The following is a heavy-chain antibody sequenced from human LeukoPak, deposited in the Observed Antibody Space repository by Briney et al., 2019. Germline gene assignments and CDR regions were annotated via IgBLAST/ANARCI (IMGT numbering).Heavy chain of an antibody. Sequence: PSETLSLTCTVSGGSIGSGGYYWSWIRQHPGKGLEWIGYIYYSGSTYYNPSLKSRVTISVDTSKNQFSLKLSSVTAADTAVYYCARTDRDFWSGSPGAFDIWGQGTMVTVSS. CDR3: ARTDRDFWSGSPGAFDI. V-gene: IGHV4-31*03. CDR2: IYYSGST. CDR1: GGSIGSGGYY. J-gene: IGHJ3*02. D-gene: IGHD3-3*01.